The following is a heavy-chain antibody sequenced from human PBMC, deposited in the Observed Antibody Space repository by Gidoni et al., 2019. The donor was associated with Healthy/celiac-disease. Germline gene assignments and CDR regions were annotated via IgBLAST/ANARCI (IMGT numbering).Heavy chain of an antibody. V-gene: IGHV1-3*01. CDR2: INAGNGNT. J-gene: IGHJ6*02. CDR3: ARDGVDGTILPPEDYYYYGMDV. Sequence: QVQLVQSGAEVKKPGASVKVSCKASGYTFTSYAMHLVRQAPGQRLEWMGWINAGNGNTKYSQKFQGRVTITRDTSASTAYMELSSLRSEDTAVYYCARDGVDGTILPPEDYYYYGMDVWGQGTTVTVSS. CDR1: GYTFTSYA. D-gene: IGHD3-3*01.